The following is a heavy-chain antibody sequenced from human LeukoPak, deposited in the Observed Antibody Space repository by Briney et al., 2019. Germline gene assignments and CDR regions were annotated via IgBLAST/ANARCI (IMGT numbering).Heavy chain of an antibody. J-gene: IGHJ4*02. D-gene: IGHD3-10*01. CDR3: ARRGRGLLWFGELLFDY. Sequence: SETLSLTCTVSGGSISSYYWSWIRQPPGKGLEWIGEINHSGSTSYNPSLKSRVTISVDTSKNQFSLKLSSVTAADTAVYYCARRGRGLLWFGELLFDYWGQGTLVTVSS. CDR1: GGSISSYY. V-gene: IGHV4-34*01. CDR2: INHSGST.